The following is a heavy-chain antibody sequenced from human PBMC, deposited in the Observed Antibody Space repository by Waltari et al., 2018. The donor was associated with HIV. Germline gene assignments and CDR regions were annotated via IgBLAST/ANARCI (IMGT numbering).Heavy chain of an antibody. J-gene: IGHJ2*01. D-gene: IGHD3-10*01. CDR3: ARWGSMGSGTYFPDL. V-gene: IGHV3-21*01. CDR2: ISSRSGHI. CDR1: GFTFRSYS. Sequence: EVQLVESGGGLVKPGGSLRLSCVASGFTFRSYSVSWVRQTPGKGLEGVSSISSRSGHIYYEDSVKGRFTTSKDNAEKSLYLQMNSLRAEDTAVYYCARWGSMGSGTYFPDLWGRGTLVTVSS.